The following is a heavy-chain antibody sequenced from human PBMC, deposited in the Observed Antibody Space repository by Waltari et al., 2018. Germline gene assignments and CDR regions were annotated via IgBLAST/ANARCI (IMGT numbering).Heavy chain of an antibody. CDR3: AKYSVQYSSSGGAFDI. J-gene: IGHJ3*02. D-gene: IGHD6-6*01. V-gene: IGHV3-9*01. CDR1: GFTFDDYA. CDR2: ISWNSGSI. Sequence: EVQLVESGGGLVQPGRSLRLSCAASGFTFDDYAMHWVRQAPGKGLEWVSGISWNSGSIGYADSVKGRFTISRDNAKNSLYLQMNSLRAEDTALYYCAKYSVQYSSSGGAFDIWGQGTMVTVSS.